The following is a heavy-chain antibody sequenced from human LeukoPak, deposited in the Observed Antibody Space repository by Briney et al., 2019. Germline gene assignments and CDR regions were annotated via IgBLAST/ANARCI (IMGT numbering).Heavy chain of an antibody. CDR1: GGSFSGYY. V-gene: IGHV4-34*01. CDR2: INHSGST. CDR3: ARGRRGITMVRGTRPQAFDY. Sequence: SETLSLTCAVYGGSFSGYYWSWIRQPPGKGLEWIGEINHSGSTNYNPSLKSRVTISVDTSKNQFSLKLSSVTAADTAVYYCARGRRGITMVRGTRPQAFDYWGQGTLVTASS. D-gene: IGHD3-10*01. J-gene: IGHJ4*02.